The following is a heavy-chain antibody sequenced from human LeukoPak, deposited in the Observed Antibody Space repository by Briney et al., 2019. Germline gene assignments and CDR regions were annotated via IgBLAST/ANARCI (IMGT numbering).Heavy chain of an antibody. J-gene: IGHJ3*02. CDR2: IRSKAYGGTT. CDR3: TRRYNYDSSGYYYVRDAFDI. D-gene: IGHD3-22*01. Sequence: PGGSLRLSCAASGFTFSSYSMSWVRQAPGKGLEWVGFIRSKAYGGTTKNAASVKGRFTISRDDSRSIAYLQMNSLKTEDTAMYYCTRRYNYDSSGYYYVRDAFDIWGQGTMVTVSS. CDR1: GFTFSSYS. V-gene: IGHV3-49*04.